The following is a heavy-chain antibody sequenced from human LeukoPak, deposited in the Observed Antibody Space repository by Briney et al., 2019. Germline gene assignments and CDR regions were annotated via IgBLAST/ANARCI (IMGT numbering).Heavy chain of an antibody. D-gene: IGHD2-21*02. J-gene: IGHJ4*02. V-gene: IGHV1-18*01. Sequence: ASVKVSCKASGDTFINYGISWVRQAPGQGLEWMGWTSAYNGNTNTAQKFQGRVTMTTDTSTSAAYMELRSLKSDDTAVYYCATLSPGDADYWGQGTLVTVSS. CDR3: ATLSPGDADY. CDR1: GDTFINYG. CDR2: TSAYNGNT.